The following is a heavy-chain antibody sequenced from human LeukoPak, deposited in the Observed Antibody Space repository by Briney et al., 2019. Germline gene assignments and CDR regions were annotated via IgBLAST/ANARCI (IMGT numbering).Heavy chain of an antibody. D-gene: IGHD5-18*01. J-gene: IGHJ4*02. CDR3: ATGWYSYGSLFDY. CDR2: FDPEDGET. Sequence: ASVKVSCKVSGYTLTELSMHWVRQAPGKGLEWMGGFDPEDGETIYAQKFQGRVTMTEDTSTDTAYMELSSLRSEDTAVYYCATGWYSYGSLFDYWGQATLVTFSS. CDR1: GYTLTELS. V-gene: IGHV1-24*01.